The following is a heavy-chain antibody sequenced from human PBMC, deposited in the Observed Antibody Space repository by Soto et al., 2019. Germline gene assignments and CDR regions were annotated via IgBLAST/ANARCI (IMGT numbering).Heavy chain of an antibody. J-gene: IGHJ1*01. CDR2: IWYDGSNK. D-gene: IGHD3-10*01. V-gene: IGHV3-33*01. CDR1: GFTFSRYG. Sequence: QVQLVESGGGVVQPGRSLRLTCAASGFTFSRYGMHWVRQAPGKGLEWVAVIWYDGSNKYYVDSVKGRFTISRDNSKNTLYLQMNSLRAEDTAVYYCARDRVSYGALGYFQHWGQGTLVTVSS. CDR3: ARDRVSYGALGYFQH.